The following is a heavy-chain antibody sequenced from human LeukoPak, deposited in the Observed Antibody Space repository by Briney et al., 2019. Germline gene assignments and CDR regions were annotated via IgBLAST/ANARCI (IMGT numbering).Heavy chain of an antibody. CDR1: GGSISSSSYY. CDR3: ARWPPGGY. V-gene: IGHV4-39*07. CDR2: IYTSGST. Sequence: SETLSLTCTVSGGSISSSSYYWGWIRQPPGKGLEWIGRIYTSGSTNYNPSLKSRVTISVDTSKNQFSLKLSSVTAADTAVYYCARWPPGGYWGQGTLVTVSS. D-gene: IGHD1-14*01. J-gene: IGHJ4*02.